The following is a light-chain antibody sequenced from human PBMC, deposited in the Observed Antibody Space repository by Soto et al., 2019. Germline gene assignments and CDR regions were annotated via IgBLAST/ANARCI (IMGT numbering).Light chain of an antibody. V-gene: IGLV1-40*01. CDR2: GNS. Sequence: QSVLTQPPSVSGAPGQRVTISCTGSSSNIGAGFDVHWYQQLPGTAPKLLIYGNSNRPSRVPDRFSGSKSGTSASLAITGLQAEDEADYYCQSYDSSLSGWVFGGGTKVTV. CDR1: SSNIGAGFD. CDR3: QSYDSSLSGWV. J-gene: IGLJ3*02.